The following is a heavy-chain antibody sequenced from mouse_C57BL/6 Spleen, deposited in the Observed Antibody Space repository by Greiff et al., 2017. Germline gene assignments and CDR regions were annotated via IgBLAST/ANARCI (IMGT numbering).Heavy chain of an antibody. J-gene: IGHJ1*03. CDR2: IYWDDDK. CDR1: GFSLRTSGMG. Sequence: QVTLKVCGPGILQSSQTLSLTCSFSGFSLRTSGMGVSWIRQPSGKGLEWLAHIYWDDDKRYPTSMKSRLTISKDTSRNQVFLKITSVDTSDTATYYCARPYYDGSSYDWYVDVWGTGTTVTVSS. CDR3: ARPYYDGSSYDWYVDV. D-gene: IGHD1-1*01. V-gene: IGHV8-12*01.